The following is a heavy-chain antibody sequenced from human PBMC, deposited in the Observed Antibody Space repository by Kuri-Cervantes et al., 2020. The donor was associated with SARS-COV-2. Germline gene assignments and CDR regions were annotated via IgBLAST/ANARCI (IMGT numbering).Heavy chain of an antibody. D-gene: IGHD3-3*01. Sequence: GGFLRLSCAASGFTFSSYSMNWVRQAPGKGLEWVSSISSSSSYIYYADSVKGRFTISRDNAKNSLYLQMNSLRAEDTAVYYCAVDFWSGYSLRIGGAPGYGMDVWGQGTTVTVSS. CDR3: AVDFWSGYSLRIGGAPGYGMDV. CDR2: ISSSSSYI. J-gene: IGHJ6*02. V-gene: IGHV3-21*01. CDR1: GFTFSSYS.